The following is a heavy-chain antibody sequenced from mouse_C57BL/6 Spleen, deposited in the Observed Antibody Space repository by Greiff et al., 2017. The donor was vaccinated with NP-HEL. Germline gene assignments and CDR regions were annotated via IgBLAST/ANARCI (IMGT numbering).Heavy chain of an antibody. CDR3: ARWNWGGNYFDY. CDR2: IDPSDSYT. CDR1: GYTFTSYW. J-gene: IGHJ2*01. V-gene: IGHV1-69*01. D-gene: IGHD4-1*01. Sequence: QVQLQQPGAELVMPGASVKLSCKASGYTFTSYWMHWVKQRPGQGLEWIGEIDPSDSYTNYNQKFKGKSTLTVDKSSSTAYMQLSSLTSEDSAVYYCARWNWGGNYFDYWGQGTTLTVSS.